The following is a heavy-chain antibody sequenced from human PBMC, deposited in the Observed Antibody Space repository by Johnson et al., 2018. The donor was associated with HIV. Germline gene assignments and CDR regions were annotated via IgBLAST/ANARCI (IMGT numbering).Heavy chain of an antibody. CDR1: GFTFSSYA. D-gene: IGHD1-26*01. V-gene: IGHV3-23*04. Sequence: VQLVESGGGLVQPGGSLRLSCAASGFTFSSYAMSWVRQAPGKGLEWVSAISGSGGYTYYADSVKGRFTISRDSSKNTVYMQMNSLRAEDTAVYYCAKDMCRWELRDGATCDIWGQGTMVTVSS. CDR2: ISGSGGYT. CDR3: AKDMCRWELRDGATCDI. J-gene: IGHJ3*02.